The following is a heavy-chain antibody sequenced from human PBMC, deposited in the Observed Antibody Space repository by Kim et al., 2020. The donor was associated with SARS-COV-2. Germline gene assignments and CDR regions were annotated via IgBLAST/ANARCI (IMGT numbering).Heavy chain of an antibody. V-gene: IGHV3-30*04. Sequence: GGSLRLSCAASGFTFSSYAMHWVRQAPGKGLEWVAVTSYDGSNKYYADSVKGRFTISRDNSKNTLYLQMNSLRAEDTAVYYCARFSLPPDPRIAAVAGMDVWGQGTTVTVSS. J-gene: IGHJ6*02. CDR1: GFTFSSYA. CDR2: TSYDGSNK. D-gene: IGHD6-13*01. CDR3: ARFSLPPDPRIAAVAGMDV.